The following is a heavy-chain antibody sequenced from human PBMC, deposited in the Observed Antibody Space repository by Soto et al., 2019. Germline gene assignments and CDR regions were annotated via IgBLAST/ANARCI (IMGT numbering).Heavy chain of an antibody. CDR1: GYTFTSYG. J-gene: IGHJ4*02. CDR2: ISAYNGNT. V-gene: IGHV1-18*01. Sequence: ASLKVSCKASGYTFTSYGISWVRQAPGQGLEWMGWISAYNGNTNYAQKLQGRVTMTTDTSTSTAYMELRSLRSDDTAVYYCARDLGYCSGGSSSRSDYSGQGTPVTDSS. CDR3: ARDLGYCSGGSSSRSDY. D-gene: IGHD2-15*01.